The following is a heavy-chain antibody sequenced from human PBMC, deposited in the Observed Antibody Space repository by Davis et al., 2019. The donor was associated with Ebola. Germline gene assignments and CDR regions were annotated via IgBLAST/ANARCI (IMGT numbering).Heavy chain of an antibody. D-gene: IGHD2-8*01. Sequence: MPSETLSLTCTVSGGSISSAGYYWSWIRQHPGKGLEWIGYIYYSGSTNYNPSLKSRVTISVDTSKNQFSPKLSSVTAADTAVYYCARSPPLSDIVLMVYAIPDAFDIWGQGTMVTVSS. CDR3: ARSPPLSDIVLMVYAIPDAFDI. CDR1: GGSISSAGYY. CDR2: IYYSGST. J-gene: IGHJ3*02. V-gene: IGHV4-31*03.